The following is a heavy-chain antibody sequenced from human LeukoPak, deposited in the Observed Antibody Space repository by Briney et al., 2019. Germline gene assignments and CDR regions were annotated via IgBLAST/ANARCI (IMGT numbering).Heavy chain of an antibody. CDR1: GGSFSGYY. J-gene: IGHJ6*03. CDR2: INHSGST. D-gene: IGHD6-13*01. V-gene: IGHV4-34*01. Sequence: SEALSLTCAVYGGSFSGYYWSWIRQPPGKGLEWIGEINHSGSTNYNPSLKSRVTISVDTSKNQFSLKLSSVTAADTAVYYCARKPGIAAAGRHYYYYYMDVWGKGTTVTVSS. CDR3: ARKPGIAAAGRHYYYYYMDV.